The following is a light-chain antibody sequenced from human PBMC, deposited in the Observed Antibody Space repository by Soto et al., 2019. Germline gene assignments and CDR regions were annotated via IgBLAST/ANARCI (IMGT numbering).Light chain of an antibody. J-gene: IGKJ5*01. CDR2: GAS. CDR1: QDIGSV. Sequence: AIRMTQSPSSLSASIGDTVTITCRASQDIGSVLAWYQQKPGTAPKVLISGASDLHGGVPSRFSGSGSRTDFTLTITHLQSEGFATYYCQHYLTYPITFGQGTRLEIK. V-gene: IGKV1-8*01. CDR3: QHYLTYPIT.